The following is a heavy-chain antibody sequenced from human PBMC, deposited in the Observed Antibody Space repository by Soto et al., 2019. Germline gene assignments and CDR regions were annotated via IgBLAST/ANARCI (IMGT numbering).Heavy chain of an antibody. CDR2: ISSTTNYI. CDR1: GFTFTRYS. J-gene: IGHJ4*02. CDR3: ARESEDLTSNFDY. Sequence: EVQLVESGGGLVKPGGSLRLSCAASGFTFTRYSMNWVRQAPVKGLEWVPSISSTTNYIYYGDSMKGRFTITRDNAKNSLYLEMNSLRAEDTAVYYCARESEDLTSNFDYWGQGTLVTVSS. V-gene: IGHV3-21*06.